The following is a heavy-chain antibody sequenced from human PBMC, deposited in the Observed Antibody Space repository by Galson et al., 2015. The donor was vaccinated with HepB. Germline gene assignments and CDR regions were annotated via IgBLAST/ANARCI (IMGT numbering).Heavy chain of an antibody. CDR2: ISSSSSTI. Sequence: SLRLSCAASGFTFSSYSMNWVRQAPGKGLEWVSYISSSSSTIYYADSVKGRFTISRDNAKNSLYLQMNSLRAEDTAVYYCARAPVDTAMVNLFDYWGQGTLVTVSS. D-gene: IGHD5-18*01. V-gene: IGHV3-48*01. CDR3: ARAPVDTAMVNLFDY. J-gene: IGHJ4*02. CDR1: GFTFSSYS.